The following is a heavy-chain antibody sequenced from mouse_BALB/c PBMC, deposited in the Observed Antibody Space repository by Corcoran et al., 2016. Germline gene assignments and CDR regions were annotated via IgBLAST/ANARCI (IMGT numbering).Heavy chain of an antibody. D-gene: IGHD2-1*01. CDR2: IDPANGNT. CDR1: GFNIKDTY. CDR3: GRSRAGNYVVY. V-gene: IGHV14-3*02. J-gene: IGHJ2*01. Sequence: EVQLQQSGAELVKPGASGKLSCTASGFNIKDTYMHWVKQRPEQGLEWIGRIDPANGNTKFDPKFQGKATMTADTSSTTVYLQLSSLTSEATAVYYCGRSRAGNYVVYWGQGTTLTVSS.